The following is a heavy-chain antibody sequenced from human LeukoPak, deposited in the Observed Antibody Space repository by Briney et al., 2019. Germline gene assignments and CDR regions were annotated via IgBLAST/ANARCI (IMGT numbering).Heavy chain of an antibody. J-gene: IGHJ4*02. D-gene: IGHD6-25*01. Sequence: SETLSLXCTVSGDSLNSYYWSWIRQPPEEELQWIGYIFYSGSSNYNASLRSRVAISVDTSKNQFSLKLTSVTAADTAVYYCAGRAARFFDYWGQGILVAVSS. CDR3: AGRAARFFDY. CDR2: IFYSGSS. V-gene: IGHV4-59*01. CDR1: GDSLNSYY.